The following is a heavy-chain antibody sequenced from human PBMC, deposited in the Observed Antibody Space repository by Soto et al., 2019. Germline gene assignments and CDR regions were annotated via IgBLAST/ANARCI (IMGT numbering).Heavy chain of an antibody. J-gene: IGHJ6*02. Sequence: SETLSLTCTVSGGSISNGGYYWSWIRQHPGKGLEWIGYIYYSGSTYYNPSLKSRVTISVDTSKNQFSLKLSSVTAADTAVYYCARDGGGSFLWSRPSYGMDVWGQGTRVTVAS. CDR3: ARDGGGSFLWSRPSYGMDV. V-gene: IGHV4-31*03. D-gene: IGHD2-21*01. CDR1: GGSISNGGYY. CDR2: IYYSGST.